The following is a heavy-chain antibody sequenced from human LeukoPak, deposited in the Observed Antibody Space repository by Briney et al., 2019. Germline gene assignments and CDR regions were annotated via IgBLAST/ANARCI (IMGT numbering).Heavy chain of an antibody. CDR3: AKVPPLVGLAAADADY. J-gene: IGHJ4*02. D-gene: IGHD6-13*01. CDR2: ISGSGGST. CDR1: GFTFSSYA. Sequence: GGSLRLSCAASGFTFSSYAMSWVRQAPGKGLEWVSAISGSGGSTYYADSVKGRFTISRDNSKNTLYLQMNSLRAEDTAVYYCAKVPPLVGLAAADADYWGQGTLVTVSS. V-gene: IGHV3-23*01.